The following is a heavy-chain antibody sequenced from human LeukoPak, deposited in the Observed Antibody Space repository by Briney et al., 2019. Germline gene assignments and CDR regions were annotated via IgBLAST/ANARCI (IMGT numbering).Heavy chain of an antibody. V-gene: IGHV3-48*01. CDR3: ARDESYAFDI. Sequence: PGGSLTLSCAASGFIFSDYNMNCVRQAPGKGLEWISYITSSSNTIQYADSVRGRFSISRDNAKNSLFLQMNSLRGEDTAVYYCARDESYAFDIWGQGTMVTVSS. CDR2: ITSSSNTI. J-gene: IGHJ3*02. CDR1: GFIFSDYN.